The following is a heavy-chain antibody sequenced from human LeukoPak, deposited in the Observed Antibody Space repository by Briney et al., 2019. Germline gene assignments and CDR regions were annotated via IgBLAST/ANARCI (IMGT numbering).Heavy chain of an antibody. D-gene: IGHD2-2*01. Sequence: PSETPSLTCTVSGGSISSYYWSWIRQPPGKGLEWIGYIYHSGSTYYNPSLKSRVTISVDRSKNQFSLKLSSVTAADTAVYYCARGVRPIVVVPTNWFDPWGQGTLVTVSS. V-gene: IGHV4-59*12. CDR3: ARGVRPIVVVPTNWFDP. J-gene: IGHJ5*02. CDR2: IYHSGST. CDR1: GGSISSYY.